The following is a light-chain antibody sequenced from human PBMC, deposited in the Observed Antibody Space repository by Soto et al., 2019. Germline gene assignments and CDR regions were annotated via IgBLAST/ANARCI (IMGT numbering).Light chain of an antibody. CDR1: QSVSSN. V-gene: IGKV3D-15*01. CDR3: KQYNNWPLT. CDR2: GAS. J-gene: IGKJ1*01. Sequence: EIVMTQSPATLSVSPGERATLSCRASQSVSSNLAWYQQKPGQAPRLLIYGASTRATGIPARFSGSGSGTEFTLTISSLQSEDFAVYYCKQYNNWPLTFGQGTQVEIK.